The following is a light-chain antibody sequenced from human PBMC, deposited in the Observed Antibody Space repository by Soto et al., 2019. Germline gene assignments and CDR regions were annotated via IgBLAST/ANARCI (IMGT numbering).Light chain of an antibody. V-gene: IGKV3-20*01. Sequence: IVLPPSPGTLSLSPGERATLSCRSSQSVSSSYLAGYQQKPGQAPRLLIYGASSRATGIPDRFSGSGSGTDFTLTISRLEPEDFAVYYCQQYGSSPPITFGQGTRLEIK. CDR3: QQYGSSPPIT. J-gene: IGKJ5*01. CDR1: QSVSSSY. CDR2: GAS.